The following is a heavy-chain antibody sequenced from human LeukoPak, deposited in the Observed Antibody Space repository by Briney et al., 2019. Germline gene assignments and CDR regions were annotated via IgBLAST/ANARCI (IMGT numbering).Heavy chain of an antibody. V-gene: IGHV4-31*03. D-gene: IGHD3-22*01. CDR1: GGSFSSGGYH. CDR3: ARGDYYDSSGYYSP. Sequence: SHTLSLTCIVSGGSFSSGGYHWSWIRPHPGKGLEWIGNIYYSGTTSYNPSLKSRVTISVDTSKKKFSLKVSSVTVADTAVYYCARGDYYDSSGYYSPWGQGTLVTVSS. J-gene: IGHJ5*02. CDR2: IYYSGTT.